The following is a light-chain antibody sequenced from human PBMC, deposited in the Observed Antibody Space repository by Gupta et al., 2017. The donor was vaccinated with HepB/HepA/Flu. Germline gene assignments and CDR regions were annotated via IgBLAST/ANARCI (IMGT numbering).Light chain of an antibody. CDR3: CSYAGSSTYVV. CDR2: EVS. V-gene: IGLV2-23*02. J-gene: IGLJ2*01. Sequence: QSALPQPASVSGSPGQSITISFTGTSSDVGSYNLVSWYQQHPGKAPKLMIYEVSKRPSGVSNRFSGSKSGNTASLTISGLQAEDEADYYCCSYAGSSTYVVFGGGTKLTVL. CDR1: SSDVGSYNL.